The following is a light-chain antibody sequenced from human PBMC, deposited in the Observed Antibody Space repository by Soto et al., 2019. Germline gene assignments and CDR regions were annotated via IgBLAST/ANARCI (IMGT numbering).Light chain of an antibody. CDR2: GAS. V-gene: IGKV3-15*01. Sequence: EIVMTQSPATLSVSPGERATGFCRASQSVSSDLAWYQQKPGQPPRLLIYGASTRATGVPARFIGSGSGTDFTLTINSLQSEDFAVYYCQQFNSWPPWPFGQGTKVEI. J-gene: IGKJ1*01. CDR3: QQFNSWPPWP. CDR1: QSVSSD.